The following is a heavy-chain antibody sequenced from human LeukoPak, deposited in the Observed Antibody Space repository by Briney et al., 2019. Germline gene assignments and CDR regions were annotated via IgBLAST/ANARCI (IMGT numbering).Heavy chain of an antibody. CDR3: ARQPSGFYGKSGFYPYYFDH. CDR2: VFYNRDT. CDR1: GGSFNTYY. J-gene: IGHJ4*02. V-gene: IGHV4-59*08. Sequence: SETLSLTCIVSGGSFNTYYWTWVRHPPGKGLEWIGHVFYNRDTRHDSSLQSRTTISLDTPKRQFPLTVSSVTATDTAVYLCARQPSGFYGKSGFYPYYFDHWGQGILVTVSA. D-gene: IGHD3-22*01.